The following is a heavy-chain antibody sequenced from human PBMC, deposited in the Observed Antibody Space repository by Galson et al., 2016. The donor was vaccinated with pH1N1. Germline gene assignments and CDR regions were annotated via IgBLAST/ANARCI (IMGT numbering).Heavy chain of an antibody. Sequence: SLRLSCAASGFTFSRHAMHWVRQAPGKGLKWVAVISYDGSNKYYADSVKGRFTISRDNSKNTLYLQMNSLRAEGTAVYYCATGLLAAAGTFDYWGQGTLVTVSS. J-gene: IGHJ4*02. CDR2: ISYDGSNK. V-gene: IGHV3-30*04. CDR1: GFTFSRHA. CDR3: ATGLLAAAGTFDY. D-gene: IGHD6-13*01.